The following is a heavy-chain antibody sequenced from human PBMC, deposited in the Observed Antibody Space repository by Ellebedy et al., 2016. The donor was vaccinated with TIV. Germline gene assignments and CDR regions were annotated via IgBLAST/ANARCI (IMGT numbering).Heavy chain of an antibody. CDR2: IKQDGSDK. D-gene: IGHD2-2*01. V-gene: IGHV3-7*03. CDR3: ARGSGYCSSTSCSGGSD. Sequence: GESLKISCAASGFTFSNYAMSWVRQAPGRGLEWLANIKQDGSDKNYVDSVKGRFTISRDNAKKSLYLHMDILRAEDTAVYYCARGSGYCSSTSCSGGSDWGQGTPVTVSS. CDR1: GFTFSNYA. J-gene: IGHJ4*02.